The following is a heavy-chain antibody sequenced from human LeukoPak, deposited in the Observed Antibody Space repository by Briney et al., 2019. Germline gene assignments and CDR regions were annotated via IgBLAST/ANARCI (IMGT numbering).Heavy chain of an antibody. CDR2: INEDGSEK. J-gene: IGHJ4*02. D-gene: IGHD3-22*01. V-gene: IGHV3-7*01. CDR1: GFTFSTYS. Sequence: GGSLRLSCAASGFTFSTYSMNWVRQAPGKGLECVANINEDGSEKYYVDSVKGRFTISRDNAKNSLYLQMNSLRVEDTAVYYCARDWWDNSGYYGYWGQGTLVTVSS. CDR3: ARDWWDNSGYYGY.